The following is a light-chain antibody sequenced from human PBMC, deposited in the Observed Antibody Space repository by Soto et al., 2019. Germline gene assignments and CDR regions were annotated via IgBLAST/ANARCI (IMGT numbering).Light chain of an antibody. J-gene: IGKJ5*01. CDR2: KAS. Sequence: DIQITHSPSTLSASVVDRVTITFLASQSISSWLAWYQQKPGKAPKLLIYKASSLESGVPSRFSGSGSETDFTLTISSLEPEDFAVYYCQNRMNWPLTCGQGTRLEIK. CDR1: QSISSW. CDR3: QNRMNWPLT. V-gene: IGKV1-5*03.